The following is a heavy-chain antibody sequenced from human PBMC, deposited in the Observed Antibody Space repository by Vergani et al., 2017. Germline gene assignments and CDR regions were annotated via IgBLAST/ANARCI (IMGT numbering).Heavy chain of an antibody. CDR2: IKQDGSEK. D-gene: IGHD1-26*01. V-gene: IGHV3-7*04. Sequence: EVQLVESGGGLVQPGGSLRLSCAASGFTFSSYWMSWVRQAPGKGLEWVANIKQDGSEKYYVDSVKGRFTISRDNAKNSLYLQMNSLRAEDTAVYYCARDQWYSYYYYGMDVWGQGTTVTVSS. CDR1: GFTFSSYW. J-gene: IGHJ6*02. CDR3: ARDQWYSYYYYGMDV.